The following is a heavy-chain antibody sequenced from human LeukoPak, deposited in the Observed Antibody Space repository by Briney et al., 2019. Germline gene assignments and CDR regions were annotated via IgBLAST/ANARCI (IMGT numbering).Heavy chain of an antibody. V-gene: IGHV4-59*08. CDR2: IYYSGST. D-gene: IGHD3-10*01. Sequence: KKIEWIGYIYYSGSTNYNPSLKSRVTISVDTSKNQFSLKLSSVTAADTAVYYCARQRYYGSGSFDYWGQGTLVTVSS. J-gene: IGHJ4*02. CDR3: ARQRYYGSGSFDY.